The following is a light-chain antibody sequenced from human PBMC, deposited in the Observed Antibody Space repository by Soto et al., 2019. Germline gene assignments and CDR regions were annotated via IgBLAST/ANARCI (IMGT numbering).Light chain of an antibody. CDR3: LQPKYSQWT. CDR1: KSISDY. V-gene: IGKV1-17*01. J-gene: IGKJ1*01. Sequence: GRRVTITCRARKSISDYLEWFKKKKGTDXNXXLYAESTLESGAPTRLRASGSGTEFSIKISSFQPADFETYFCLQPKYSQWTFGDVTKVDI. CDR2: AES.